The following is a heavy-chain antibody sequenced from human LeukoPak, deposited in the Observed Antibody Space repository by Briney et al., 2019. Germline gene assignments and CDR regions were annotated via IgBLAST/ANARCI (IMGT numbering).Heavy chain of an antibody. CDR3: ARGIKGILLLGY. CDR2: MNPNSGNT. D-gene: IGHD2-15*01. Sequence: GESLKISCKGSGYSFTSYWIGWVRQATGQGLEWMGWMNPNSGNTGYAQKFQGRVTMTRNTSISTAYMELSSLRSEDTAVYYCARGIKGILLLGYWGQGTLVTVSS. V-gene: IGHV1-8*02. J-gene: IGHJ4*02. CDR1: GYSFTSYW.